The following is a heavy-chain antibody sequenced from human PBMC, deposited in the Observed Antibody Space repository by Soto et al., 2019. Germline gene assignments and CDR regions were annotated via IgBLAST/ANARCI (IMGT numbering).Heavy chain of an antibody. D-gene: IGHD3-3*01. CDR2: IYYSGST. CDR1: AGSISRGDYY. V-gene: IGHV4-30-4*01. J-gene: IGHJ4*02. Sequence: PSETLSLTCTVSAGSISRGDYYWSWIGHPRGKCLECIGYIYYSGSTYYSPFLKSRVTISVDTSKNQFSLKLSSVTAADTAGYCCAKERSGYDYWGQGTLVTVSS. CDR3: AKERSGYDY.